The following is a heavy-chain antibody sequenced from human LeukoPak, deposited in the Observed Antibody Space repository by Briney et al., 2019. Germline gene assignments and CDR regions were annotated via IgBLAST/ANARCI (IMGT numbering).Heavy chain of an antibody. CDR1: GFTFGTHA. CDR2: ISGNGGST. V-gene: IGHV3-23*01. D-gene: IGHD4-11*01. Sequence: GGSLRLSCTASGFTFGTHAMTWVRQARGRGLEWVSSISGNGGSTYYADSVKGRFTISRDNSKNTLYLQMNSLRAEDTAVYYCAKGGTVIGWFDPWGQGTLVTVSS. CDR3: AKGGTVIGWFDP. J-gene: IGHJ5*02.